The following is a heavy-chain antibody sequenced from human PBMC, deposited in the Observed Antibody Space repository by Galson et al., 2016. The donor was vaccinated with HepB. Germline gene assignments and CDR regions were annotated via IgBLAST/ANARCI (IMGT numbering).Heavy chain of an antibody. V-gene: IGHV3-23*01. J-gene: IGHJ5*02. Sequence: SLRLSCAASGFTFSSYAMSWVRQAPGKGLEWVSGISGSGDSTYYADSVKGLFTISRDNSKNTLYLQMNRLSAEDTAVYYCAKEKYSSDPYNWFDPWGQGTLVTVSS. CDR1: GFTFSSYA. CDR2: ISGSGDST. D-gene: IGHD3-22*01. CDR3: AKEKYSSDPYNWFDP.